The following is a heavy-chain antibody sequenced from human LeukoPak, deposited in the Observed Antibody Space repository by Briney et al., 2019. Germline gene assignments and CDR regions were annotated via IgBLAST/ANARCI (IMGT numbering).Heavy chain of an antibody. CDR1: GGSFSGYY. Sequence: SETLSLTCAVYGGSFSGYYWSWIRQPPGKGLEWIGYIYYSGSTNCNPSLKSRVTISVDTSKNQFSLKLSSVTAADTAVYYCARGGDSGSYGTFDYWGQGTLVTVSS. D-gene: IGHD1-26*01. CDR3: ARGGDSGSYGTFDY. J-gene: IGHJ4*02. V-gene: IGHV4-59*01. CDR2: IYYSGST.